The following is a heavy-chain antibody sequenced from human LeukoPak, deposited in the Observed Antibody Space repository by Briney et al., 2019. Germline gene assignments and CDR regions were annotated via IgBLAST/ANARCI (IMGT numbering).Heavy chain of an antibody. D-gene: IGHD4-17*01. V-gene: IGHV3-23*01. Sequence: GGSLRLSCAASGFTFSSYAMSWVRQAPGKGLEWVSAISGSGGSTYYADSVKGRFTISRDNSKNTLYLQMNSLRSEETAVYSCEKAPCGDFAVTYSDYYMYVWGKGATVTVSS. J-gene: IGHJ6*03. CDR2: ISGSGGST. CDR1: GFTFSSYA. CDR3: EKAPCGDFAVTYSDYYMYV.